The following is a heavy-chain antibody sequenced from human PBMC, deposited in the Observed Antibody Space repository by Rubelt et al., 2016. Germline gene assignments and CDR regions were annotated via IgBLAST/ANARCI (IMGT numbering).Heavy chain of an antibody. J-gene: IGHJ2*01. V-gene: IGHV3-49*03. D-gene: IGHD4-17*01. CDR3: TTRTVTGYWYFNL. Sequence: AMSWFRQAPGKGLEWVGFIRSKAYGGTTEYAASVKGRFPISRDDSKSIAYLQMNSLKTEDTAVYYCTTRTVTGYWYFNLWGRGTLVTVSS. CDR2: IRSKAYGGTT. CDR1: A.